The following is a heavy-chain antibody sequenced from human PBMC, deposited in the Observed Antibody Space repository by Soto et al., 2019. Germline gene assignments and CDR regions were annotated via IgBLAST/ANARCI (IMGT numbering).Heavy chain of an antibody. CDR3: AKFYDSSGYHWDY. Sequence: PGGSLRLSCAASGFTFSSYAMSWVRQAPGKGLEWVSAISGSGGSTYYADSVKGRLTIPRDNSKNTLYLQMNSLRAEDTAVYYCAKFYDSSGYHWDYWGQASLVTVSS. CDR1: GFTFSSYA. CDR2: ISGSGGST. V-gene: IGHV3-23*01. D-gene: IGHD3-22*01. J-gene: IGHJ4*02.